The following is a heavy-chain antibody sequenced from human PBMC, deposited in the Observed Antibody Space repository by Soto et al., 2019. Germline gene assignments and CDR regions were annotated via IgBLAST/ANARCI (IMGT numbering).Heavy chain of an antibody. V-gene: IGHV3-30-3*01. Sequence: GGSLRLSCAASGFTFSSYAMHWVRQAPGKGLEWVAVISYDGSNKYYADSVKGRFTISRDNSKNTLYLQMNSLRAEDTAVYYCAREVVPAYYYYGMDVWGRGTTVTVSS. CDR1: GFTFSSYA. CDR2: ISYDGSNK. D-gene: IGHD2-2*01. CDR3: AREVVPAYYYYGMDV. J-gene: IGHJ6*02.